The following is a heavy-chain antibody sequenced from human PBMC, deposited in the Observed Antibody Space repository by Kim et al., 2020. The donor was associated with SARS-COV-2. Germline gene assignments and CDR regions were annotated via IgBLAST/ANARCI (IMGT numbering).Heavy chain of an antibody. Sequence: GGSLRLSCAASGFTFSSYAMSWVRQAPGKGLEWVSGISGSGGSAYYADSVKGRFTISRDNSKNTLCLQMNSLRAEDTAVYYCAKQVYDILTGCDYWGQGTPVTVSS. D-gene: IGHD3-9*01. CDR1: GFTFSSYA. J-gene: IGHJ4*02. V-gene: IGHV3-23*01. CDR3: AKQVYDILTGCDY. CDR2: ISGSGGSA.